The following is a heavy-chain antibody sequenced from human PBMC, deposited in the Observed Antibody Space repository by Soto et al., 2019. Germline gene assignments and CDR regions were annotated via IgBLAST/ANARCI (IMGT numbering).Heavy chain of an antibody. CDR1: GFTVSPKY. CDR3: ARDPWAADY. CDR2: IYSGGST. J-gene: IGHJ4*02. D-gene: IGHD3-16*01. V-gene: IGHV3-66*01. Sequence: EVQLVESGGGLVQPGGSRRLSCAASGFTVSPKYMSWVRRAPGKGLEWVSVIYSGGSTFYADSVRGRFTISRDNSKNTVNLQMNSLRAEDTAVYYCARDPWAADYWGQGTLVTVSS.